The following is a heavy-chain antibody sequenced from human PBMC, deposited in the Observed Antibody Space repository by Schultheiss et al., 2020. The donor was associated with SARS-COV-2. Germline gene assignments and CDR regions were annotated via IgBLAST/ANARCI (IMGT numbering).Heavy chain of an antibody. CDR3: ARSGPEYFQH. CDR1: GGSFSGYY. D-gene: IGHD5-12*01. Sequence: SETLSLTCAVYGGSFSGYYWSWIRQPPGKGLEWIGSIYYSGSTNYNPSLKSRVTISVDTSKNQFSLKLSSVTAADTAVYYCARSGPEYFQHWGQGTLVTVSS. J-gene: IGHJ1*01. V-gene: IGHV4-34*01. CDR2: IYYSGST.